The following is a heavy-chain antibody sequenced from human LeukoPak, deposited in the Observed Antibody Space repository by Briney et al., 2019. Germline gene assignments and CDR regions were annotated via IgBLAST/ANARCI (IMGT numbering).Heavy chain of an antibody. V-gene: IGHV3-7*01. D-gene: IGHD3-3*01. J-gene: IGHJ4*02. CDR2: IKQDGSEK. Sequence: GGSLRLSCAASGFTFSSYGMHWVRQAPGKGLEWVANIKQDGSEKYYVDSVKGRFTISRDNAKNSLYLQMNSLRAEDTAVYYCARGQKKRYYDFWSGYSPPGHYWGQGTLVTVSS. CDR1: GFTFSSYG. CDR3: ARGQKKRYYDFWSGYSPPGHY.